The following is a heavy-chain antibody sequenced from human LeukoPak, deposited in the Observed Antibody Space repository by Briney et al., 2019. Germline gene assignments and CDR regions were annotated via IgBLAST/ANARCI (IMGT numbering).Heavy chain of an antibody. CDR3: ARMSLGRRKTYYYDSSGYYPFDY. CDR1: GGSISSSSYY. V-gene: IGHV4-39*01. D-gene: IGHD3-22*01. J-gene: IGHJ4*02. CDR2: IYYSGST. Sequence: SETLSLTCTVSGGSISSSSYYWGWIRQPPGKGLEWSGSIYYSGSTYYNPSLKSRVTISVDTSKNQFSLKLSSVTAADTAVYYCARMSLGRRKTYYYDSSGYYPFDYWGQGTLVTVSS.